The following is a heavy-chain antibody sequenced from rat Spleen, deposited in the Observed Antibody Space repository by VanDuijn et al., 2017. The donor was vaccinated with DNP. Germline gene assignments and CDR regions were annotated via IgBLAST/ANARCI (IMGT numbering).Heavy chain of an antibody. J-gene: IGHJ2*01. CDR3: TTDFERGY. V-gene: IGHV5-19*01. D-gene: IGHD1-11*01. CDR2: ISASGGST. CDR1: GFTFSYYG. Sequence: EVQLVESGGGLVQPGRSLKLSCAASGFTFSYYGMAWVRQAPKKGLEWVGTISASGGSTSYRDSVKGRFTISRDNAKSILYLQMDSLRSEDTATFYCTTDFERGYWGQGVMVTVSS.